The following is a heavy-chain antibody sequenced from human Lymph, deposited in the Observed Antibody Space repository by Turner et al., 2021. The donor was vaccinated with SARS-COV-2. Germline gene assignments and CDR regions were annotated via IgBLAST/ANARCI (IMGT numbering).Heavy chain of an antibody. V-gene: IGHV1-69*10. CDR3: ARRHSGNYDAFDI. Sequence: QFQLVPSGAAVHKPGSSVTVSCKASGGTFSTSVISLVRQAPGQGLEWMGGIIPILGIANYAQKFQGRVKITADKSTSTAYMELSSLRSEDTAVYHCARRHSGNYDAFDIWGQGTMVTVSS. CDR2: IIPILGIA. J-gene: IGHJ3*02. CDR1: GGTFSTSV. D-gene: IGHD1-26*01.